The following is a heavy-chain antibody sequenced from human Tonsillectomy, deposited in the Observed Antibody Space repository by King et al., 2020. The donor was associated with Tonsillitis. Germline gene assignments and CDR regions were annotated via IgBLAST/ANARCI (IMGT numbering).Heavy chain of an antibody. J-gene: IGHJ3*02. V-gene: IGHV3-21*01. CDR2: ISSSSSYI. D-gene: IGHD6-13*01. Sequence: VQLVESGGGLVKPGGSLRLSCAASGFTFSSYSMNWVRQAPGKGLEWVSSISSSSSYIYYADSVKGRFTISRDNAKNSLYLQMNSLRAEDTAVYYCARGRGDSSSWYQFDAFDIWGQGTMVTVSS. CDR3: ARGRGDSSSWYQFDAFDI. CDR1: GFTFSSYS.